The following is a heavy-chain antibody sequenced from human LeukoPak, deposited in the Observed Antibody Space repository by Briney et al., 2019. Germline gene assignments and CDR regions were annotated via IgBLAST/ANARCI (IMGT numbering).Heavy chain of an antibody. Sequence: SETLSLTCAVSGGSIICSSYNWGWIRQPPGKGLEWIGTIYHSGTTYYNPSLKSRVTISVDTSKNQFFLKLSSVTAAGTAVYYCARLPTGYPNWFDPWGQGSLVTVSS. D-gene: IGHD3-9*01. CDR3: ARLPTGYPNWFDP. CDR2: IYHSGTT. CDR1: GGSIICSSYN. V-gene: IGHV4-39*01. J-gene: IGHJ5*02.